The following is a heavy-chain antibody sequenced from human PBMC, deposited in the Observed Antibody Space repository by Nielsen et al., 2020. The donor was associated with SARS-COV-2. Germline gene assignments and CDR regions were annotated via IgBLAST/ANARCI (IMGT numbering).Heavy chain of an antibody. J-gene: IGHJ4*02. Sequence: WIRQPPGKGLEWIGEINHSGSTNYNPSLKSRVAISVDTSKNQFSLKLSSVTAADTAVYYCARGRGSGWYFGGPFDYWGQGTLVTVSS. CDR3: ARGRGSGWYFGGPFDY. D-gene: IGHD6-19*01. CDR2: INHSGST. V-gene: IGHV4-34*01.